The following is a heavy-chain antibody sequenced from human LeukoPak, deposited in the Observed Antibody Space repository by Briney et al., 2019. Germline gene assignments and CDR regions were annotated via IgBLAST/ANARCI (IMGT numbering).Heavy chain of an antibody. Sequence: GGSLRLSCAASGFIFDDYAMHWVRRAPGKGLEWVSLISGDGGSTYNADSVKGRFTISRDNIKNSLYPQMNSLGTEDSALYYCAKDKGYFGSGSYYYYNYAMDVWGQGTTVTVSS. CDR3: AKDKGYFGSGSYYYYNYAMDV. J-gene: IGHJ6*02. CDR1: GFIFDDYA. D-gene: IGHD3-10*01. CDR2: ISGDGGST. V-gene: IGHV3-43*02.